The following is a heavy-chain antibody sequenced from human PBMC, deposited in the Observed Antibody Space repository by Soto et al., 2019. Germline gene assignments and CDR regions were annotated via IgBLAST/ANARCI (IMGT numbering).Heavy chain of an antibody. Sequence: QVQLVESGGGVVQPGRSLRLSCAASGFTFSSYGMHWVRQAPGKGLEWVAVISYDGSNKYYADSVKGRFTISRDNSKNTLYLQMNSLRAEDTAVYYCAKNGDSSGCPSFWGQGTLVTVSS. V-gene: IGHV3-30*18. D-gene: IGHD3-22*01. J-gene: IGHJ4*02. CDR2: ISYDGSNK. CDR3: AKNGDSSGCPSF. CDR1: GFTFSSYG.